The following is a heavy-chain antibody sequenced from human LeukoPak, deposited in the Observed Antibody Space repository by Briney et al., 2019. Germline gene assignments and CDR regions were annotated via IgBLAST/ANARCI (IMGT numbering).Heavy chain of an antibody. D-gene: IGHD3-10*01. V-gene: IGHV3-23*01. J-gene: IGHJ3*02. CDR2: ISGSGGST. CDR1: GFTFTEYS. CDR3: AKDPYYGSGSYYIWGAFDI. Sequence: ESLRPSCAAPGFTFTEYSIIWVRPAPRKGLEWVSAISGSGGSTYYVDSVKGRFTISRDNSKHTLYLQMNSLRVEDTAVYYCAKDPYYGSGSYYIWGAFDIWGQGTMVTVSS.